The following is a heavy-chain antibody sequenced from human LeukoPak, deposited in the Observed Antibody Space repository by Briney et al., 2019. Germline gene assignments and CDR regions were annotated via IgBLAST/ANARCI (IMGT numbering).Heavy chain of an antibody. J-gene: IGHJ5*02. D-gene: IGHD3-16*02. Sequence: ASVKVSFKASGYTLTGYYMHWVRQAPGQGLEWMGWMNPNSGGTKYAQKFQGRVTMTRDTSISTAYMELSRLSSDDTAMYYCARDKLGLGELSLYDQWGQGTLVTVFS. CDR2: MNPNSGGT. CDR3: ARDKLGLGELSLYDQ. CDR1: GYTLTGYY. V-gene: IGHV1-2*02.